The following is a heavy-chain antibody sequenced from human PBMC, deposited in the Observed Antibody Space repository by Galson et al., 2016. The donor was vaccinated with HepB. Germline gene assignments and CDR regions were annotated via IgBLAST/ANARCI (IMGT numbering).Heavy chain of an antibody. CDR3: AKYTYCDSGSCYSSNHHWYGIDV. CDR1: GFTFSSYD. D-gene: IGHD1-26*01. Sequence: SLRLSCAASGFTFSSYDMHWVRQAPGRGLEWVAIISSDGTNANYADSVKGRFTISRDNAENTLYLQMNSLRSEDTALYYCAKYTYCDSGSCYSSNHHWYGIDVWGQGTTVIVSS. CDR2: ISSDGTNA. V-gene: IGHV3-30*18. J-gene: IGHJ6*02.